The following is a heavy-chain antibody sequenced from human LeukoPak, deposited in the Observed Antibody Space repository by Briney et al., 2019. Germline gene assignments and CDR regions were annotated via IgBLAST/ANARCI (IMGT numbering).Heavy chain of an antibody. CDR1: GFTFSSYA. CDR2: ISGSGGST. D-gene: IGHD3-3*01. CDR3: AKADDFWSGYYTGKLDP. Sequence: GSLRLSCAASGFTFSSYAMSWVRQAPGKGLEWVSAISGSGGSTYYADSVKGRFTISRDNSKNTLYLQMNSLRAEDTAVYYCAKADDFWSGYYTGKLDPWGQGTLVTVSS. V-gene: IGHV3-23*01. J-gene: IGHJ5*02.